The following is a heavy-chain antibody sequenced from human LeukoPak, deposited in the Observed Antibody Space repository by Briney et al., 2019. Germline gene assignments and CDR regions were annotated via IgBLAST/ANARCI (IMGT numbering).Heavy chain of an antibody. CDR2: IIPIFGTA. Sequence: GASVKVSCKASGGTFSSYAISWVRQAPGQGLEWMGGIIPIFGTANYAQKFQGRVTITADESTSTAYMELSSLRSEDTAVYYCARDTKGRPKWELLNWGQGTLVTVSS. CDR3: ARDTKGRPKWELLN. V-gene: IGHV1-69*13. J-gene: IGHJ4*02. D-gene: IGHD1-26*01. CDR1: GGTFSSYA.